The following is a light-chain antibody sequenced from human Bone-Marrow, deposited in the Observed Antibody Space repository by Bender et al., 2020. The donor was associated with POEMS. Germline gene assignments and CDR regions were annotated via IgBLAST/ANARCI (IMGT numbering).Light chain of an antibody. V-gene: IGLV2-8*01. CDR3: SSYTSSTSVV. Sequence: QSALTQPPSASGSPGQSVTISCTGTSSDVGGYNYVSWYQQHPGKAPKLMIYEVSERPSGVPDRFSGSKSGNTASLTVSGRQAEDEADYYCSSYTSSTSVVFGGGTKLTVL. J-gene: IGLJ2*01. CDR2: EVS. CDR1: SSDVGGYNY.